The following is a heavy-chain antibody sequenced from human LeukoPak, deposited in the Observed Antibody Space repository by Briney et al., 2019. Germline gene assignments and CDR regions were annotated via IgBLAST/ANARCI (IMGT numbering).Heavy chain of an antibody. J-gene: IGHJ4*02. CDR1: GGSISSSSYY. D-gene: IGHD4-11*01. Sequence: SETLSLTCTVSGGSISSSSYYWGWIRQPPGKGLEWIGSIYYSGSTYYNPSLKSRVTISVDTSKNQFSLKLSSVTAADTAVYYCARMAMTTNPPLDYWGQGTLVTVSS. CDR2: IYYSGST. CDR3: ARMAMTTNPPLDY. V-gene: IGHV4-39*01.